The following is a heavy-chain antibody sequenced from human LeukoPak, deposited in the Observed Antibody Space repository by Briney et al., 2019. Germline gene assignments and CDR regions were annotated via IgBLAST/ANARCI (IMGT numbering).Heavy chain of an antibody. CDR3: ARVKQQLVDY. CDR1: GGSISSYY. V-gene: IGHV4-59*01. D-gene: IGHD6-13*01. Sequence: PSETLSLTCTVSGGSISSYYWSWIRQPPGKGLEWIGYIYYSGSTNYNPSLKSRVTISVDTSKNQFPLKLSSVTAADTAVYYCARVKQQLVDYWGQGTLVTVSS. CDR2: IYYSGST. J-gene: IGHJ4*02.